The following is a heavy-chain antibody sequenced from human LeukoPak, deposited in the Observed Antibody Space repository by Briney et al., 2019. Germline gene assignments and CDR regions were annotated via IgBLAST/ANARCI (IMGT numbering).Heavy chain of an antibody. V-gene: IGHV3-30*19. Sequence: GGSLRLSCAASGFTFSNYGLHWVRQAPGKGLEWVATMSFDVNNKYYADSVRGRFTISRDNSKNTLYLQMNSLRAEDTAVYSCARGYCTSSSCYNDYWGQGTLVTVSS. CDR2: MSFDVNNK. J-gene: IGHJ4*02. CDR3: ARGYCTSSSCYNDY. CDR1: GFTFSNYG. D-gene: IGHD2-2*02.